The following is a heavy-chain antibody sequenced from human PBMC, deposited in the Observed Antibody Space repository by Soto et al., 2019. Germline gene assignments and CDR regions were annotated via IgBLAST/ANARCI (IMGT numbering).Heavy chain of an antibody. J-gene: IGHJ4*02. V-gene: IGHV1-3*01. CDR2: INAGNGNT. D-gene: IGHD3-22*01. Sequence: GASVKVSCKPSGYTFISYALHWVRQAPGQRLEWMGWINAGNGNTKYSQKFQGRVTITRDTSASTAYMELSSLRSEDTAVYYCARLYHQTHYYDSSGYLRGAYFDYWGQGTLVTVSS. CDR1: GYTFISYA. CDR3: ARLYHQTHYYDSSGYLRGAYFDY.